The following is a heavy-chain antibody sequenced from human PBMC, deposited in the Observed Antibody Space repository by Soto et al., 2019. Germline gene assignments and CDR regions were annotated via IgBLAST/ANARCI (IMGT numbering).Heavy chain of an antibody. CDR1: GYTFTGYF. Sequence: ASVKVSCKASGYTFTGYFIHWVRQAPGQGLEWIGWINPYSGDTNYARDLQGWVTMTRDTSITTAYMELSRLRFDDTAMYYCARSHCTSPSCYGARTLTSFDYWGQGTLVTVSS. CDR3: ARSHCTSPSCYGARTLTSFDY. V-gene: IGHV1-2*04. CDR2: INPYSGDT. J-gene: IGHJ4*02. D-gene: IGHD2-2*01.